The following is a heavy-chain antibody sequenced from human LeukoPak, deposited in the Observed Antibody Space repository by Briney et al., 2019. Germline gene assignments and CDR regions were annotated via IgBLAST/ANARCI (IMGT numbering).Heavy chain of an antibody. Sequence: PGGSLRLSCAASGFTFSGYAMSWVRQAPGKGLEWVSTVSGSGSSTYYADSVEGRFTISRDNSKNTLHLQMNSLRAEDTAVYYCARVADILTGPPDYWGQGTLVTVSS. CDR3: ARVADILTGPPDY. V-gene: IGHV3-23*01. J-gene: IGHJ4*02. CDR2: VSGSGSST. CDR1: GFTFSGYA. D-gene: IGHD3-9*01.